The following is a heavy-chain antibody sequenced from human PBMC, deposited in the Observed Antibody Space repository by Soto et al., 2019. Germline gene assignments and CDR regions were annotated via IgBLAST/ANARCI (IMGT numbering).Heavy chain of an antibody. CDR2: ISYDGNT. CDR1: GLAFNTPG. J-gene: IGHJ5*02. Sequence: QVQLVESGGGVGQLGSPLRLSCEVSGLAFNTPGMYWVRQSPGRGLEWVAVISYDGNTQYSESLKGRFTISRDNSKNTLFLNMNRLRSEDTAVYYGMDTWGQGTLVTVSS. CDR3: MDT. V-gene: IGHV3-30*03.